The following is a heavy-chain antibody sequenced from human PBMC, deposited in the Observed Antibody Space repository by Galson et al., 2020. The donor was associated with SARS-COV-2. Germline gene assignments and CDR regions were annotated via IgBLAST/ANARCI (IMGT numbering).Heavy chain of an antibody. Sequence: GGSRLSCVVSGFTSQDYRMNWIRQAPGKGLEWVAKIRGDGSELNYVDCVQARFSISRDNAVATPYLEMNSLRVEDTAVYYCTREGWQGGYWGQGTRVTVSS. CDR2: IRGDGSEL. CDR1: GFTSQDYR. V-gene: IGHV3-7*01. J-gene: IGHJ4*02. D-gene: IGHD2-15*01. CDR3: TREGWQGGY.